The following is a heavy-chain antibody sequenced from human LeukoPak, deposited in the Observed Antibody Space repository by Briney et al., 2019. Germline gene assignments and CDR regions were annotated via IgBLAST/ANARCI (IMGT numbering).Heavy chain of an antibody. V-gene: IGHV3-23*01. CDR3: AKDGGSSSWLFDY. J-gene: IGHJ4*02. CDR1: GFTFSSYA. CDR2: ISGSGGST. Sequence: PGGSLRLSCAASGFTFSSYAMSWVHQAPGKGLEWVSAISGSGGSTYYADSVKGRFTISRDNSKNTLYLQMNSLRAEDTAVYYCAKDGGSSSWLFDYWGQGTLVTVSS. D-gene: IGHD6-13*01.